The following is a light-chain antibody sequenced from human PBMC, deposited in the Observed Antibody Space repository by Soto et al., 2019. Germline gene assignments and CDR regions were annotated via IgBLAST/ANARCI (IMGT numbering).Light chain of an antibody. Sequence: QLVLTQPPSASASLGASVKLTCTLSSGHNSYAIACHQQQPEKGPRYLMKLNSDGSHSKGDGIPDRFSGSSSGAERYLTISSLQSEDEADYYGQSWSSDIRVFGGGTDLTVL. CDR3: QSWSSDIRV. CDR1: SGHNSYA. CDR2: LNSDGSH. J-gene: IGLJ3*02. V-gene: IGLV4-69*01.